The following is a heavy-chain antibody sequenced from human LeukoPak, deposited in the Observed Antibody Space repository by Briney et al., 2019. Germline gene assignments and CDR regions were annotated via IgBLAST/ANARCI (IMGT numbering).Heavy chain of an antibody. V-gene: IGHV4-39*01. J-gene: IGHJ4*02. CDR1: GDSISTYGLY. CDR2: VYHTGTT. D-gene: IGHD4-23*01. CDR3: ARHFRWQFDY. Sequence: SETLSLTCSVSGDSISTYGLYWGWLRQPPGKGLEWIASVYHTGTTYHNPSLKSRVTLAVDPSQNQFSLNLRSLSAAGTAVYCCARHFRWQFDYWGQGSLVAVSS.